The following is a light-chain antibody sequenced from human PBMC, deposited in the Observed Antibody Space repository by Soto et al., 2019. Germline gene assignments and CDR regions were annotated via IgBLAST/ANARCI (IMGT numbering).Light chain of an antibody. V-gene: IGKV3-20*01. CDR2: GAS. CDR1: QSVSRSY. Sequence: EIVLTQSPGTLSLSPGERATLSCRASQSVSRSYLAWYQQKPGQATRTLIYGASSRAIGIPDRFSGSGSGTRFTLTISRLAPEDFAVYYCQQSGSSPWTFGQGTKVEIK. J-gene: IGKJ1*01. CDR3: QQSGSSPWT.